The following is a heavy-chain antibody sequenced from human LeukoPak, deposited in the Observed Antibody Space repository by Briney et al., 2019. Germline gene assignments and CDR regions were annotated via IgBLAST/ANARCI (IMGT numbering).Heavy chain of an antibody. CDR1: GFTFDSYG. D-gene: IGHD5-18*01. Sequence: GGSLRLSCAASGFTFDSYGMHWVRQAPGKGLEWVAVILSDGSIKYYADSVKGRFTISRDNSKNTLYLQMNSLRVEDTAVYYCARAFRPGHIYDWGTFDIWGQGTMVTVSS. V-gene: IGHV3-30*19. CDR2: ILSDGSIK. J-gene: IGHJ3*02. CDR3: ARAFRPGHIYDWGTFDI.